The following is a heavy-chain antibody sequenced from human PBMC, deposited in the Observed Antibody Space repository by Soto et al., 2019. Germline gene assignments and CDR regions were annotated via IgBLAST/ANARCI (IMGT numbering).Heavy chain of an antibody. CDR2: INSDGSST. Sequence: EVQLVESGGGLVQPGGSLRLSCAASGFTFSSYWMHWVRRAPGKGLVWVSRINSDGSSTSYADSVKGRFTISRDNAKNTLYLQMNSLRAEDTAVYYCARRKGGYYYDSSGYLYWGQGTLVTVSS. D-gene: IGHD3-22*01. CDR1: GFTFSSYW. V-gene: IGHV3-74*01. J-gene: IGHJ4*02. CDR3: ARRKGGYYYDSSGYLY.